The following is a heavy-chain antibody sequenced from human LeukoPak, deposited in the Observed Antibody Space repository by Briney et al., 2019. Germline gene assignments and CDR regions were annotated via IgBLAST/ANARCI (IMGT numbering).Heavy chain of an antibody. D-gene: IGHD2-15*01. CDR2: IYSGGST. Sequence: GGSLRLSCAASGFTVSSTYMSWVRQAPGKGLEWVSVIYSGGSTYYADSVKGRFTISRDNSKNTLYLQMNSLRAEDTAVYYCARDRCSGGSCYSVDYWGQGTQDTVSS. CDR1: GFTVSSTY. CDR3: ARDRCSGGSCYSVDY. V-gene: IGHV3-66*02. J-gene: IGHJ4*02.